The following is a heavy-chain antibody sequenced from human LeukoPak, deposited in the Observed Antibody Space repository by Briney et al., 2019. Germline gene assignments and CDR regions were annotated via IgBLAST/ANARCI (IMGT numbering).Heavy chain of an antibody. CDR2: ISSSSSYT. CDR3: ARGYYYFDY. Sequence: PGGSLRLSCPASGFSCSDYYMSWIRQAPGKGLEWVSYISSSSSYTNYADSVKGRFTISRDNAKNSLYLQMNSLRAEDTAVYYCARGYYYFDYWGQGTLVTVSS. J-gene: IGHJ4*02. CDR1: GFSCSDYY. V-gene: IGHV3-11*05. D-gene: IGHD1-1*01.